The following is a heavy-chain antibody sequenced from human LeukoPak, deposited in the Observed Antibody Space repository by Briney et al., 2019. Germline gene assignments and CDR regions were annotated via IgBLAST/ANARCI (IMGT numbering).Heavy chain of an antibody. D-gene: IGHD3-16*02. Sequence: GGSLRLSCAGSAFTFSTYGMHWVRQAPGKGLEWVSAISGSGGSTYYADSVKGRFTISRDNSKNTLYLQMNSLRAEDTAVYYCAKARRVVGAFDIWGQGTMVTVSS. CDR3: AKARRVVGAFDI. CDR1: AFTFSTYG. V-gene: IGHV3-23*01. J-gene: IGHJ3*02. CDR2: ISGSGGST.